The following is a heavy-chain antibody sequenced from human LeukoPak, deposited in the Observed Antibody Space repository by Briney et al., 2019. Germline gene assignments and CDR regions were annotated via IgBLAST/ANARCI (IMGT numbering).Heavy chain of an antibody. CDR2: IYHSGST. CDR1: GGSISSGGSS. V-gene: IGHV4-30-2*01. J-gene: IGHJ4*02. Sequence: PSETLSLTCAVSGGSISSGGSSWSWIRQPPGKGLEWFGYIYHSGSTYYNPSLKSRVTISVDRSKHQFSLKLSSVTAADTAVYYCARGISSSGTSLLDYWGQGTLVTVSS. D-gene: IGHD6-6*01. CDR3: ARGISSSGTSLLDY.